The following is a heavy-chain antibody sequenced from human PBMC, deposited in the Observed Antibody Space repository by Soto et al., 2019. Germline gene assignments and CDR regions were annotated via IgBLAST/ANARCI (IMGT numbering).Heavy chain of an antibody. V-gene: IGHV4-39*01. Sequence: SETLSLTCTVSGGSISSSSYYWGWIRQPPGKGLEWIGSIYYSGSTYYNPSLKSRVTISVDTSKNQFSLKLSSVTAADTAVYYCARHRGPRVIAAAGEFDYWGQGTLVTVSS. J-gene: IGHJ4*02. CDR3: ARHRGPRVIAAAGEFDY. CDR1: GGSISSSSYY. D-gene: IGHD6-13*01. CDR2: IYYSGST.